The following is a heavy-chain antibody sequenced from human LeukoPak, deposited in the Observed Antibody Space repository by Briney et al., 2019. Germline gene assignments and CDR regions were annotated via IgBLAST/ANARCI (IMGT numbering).Heavy chain of an antibody. Sequence: SETLSLICAVSGGSISSGGYSWSWIRQPPRKGLEWIGYIYHSGSTYYNPSLKSRVTISVDRSKNQFSLKLSSVTAADTAVYYCARDLSGSGGYWYFDLWGRGTLVTVSS. CDR2: IYHSGST. D-gene: IGHD6-19*01. J-gene: IGHJ2*01. CDR1: GGSISSGGYS. CDR3: ARDLSGSGGYWYFDL. V-gene: IGHV4-30-2*01.